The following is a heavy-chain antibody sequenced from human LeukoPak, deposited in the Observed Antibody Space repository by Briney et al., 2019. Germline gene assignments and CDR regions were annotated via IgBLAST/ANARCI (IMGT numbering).Heavy chain of an antibody. Sequence: GGSLRLSCAASGFTFSSFSMNWVRQAPGKGLEWVSYISSSNIFYADSVTGRFTITRDNAKNSLYLQMNSLRAEDTAVYYCARHPGRRGAFDIWGQGTMVTVSS. V-gene: IGHV3-48*01. D-gene: IGHD1-1*01. CDR3: ARHPGRRGAFDI. CDR2: ISSSNI. J-gene: IGHJ3*02. CDR1: GFTFSSFS.